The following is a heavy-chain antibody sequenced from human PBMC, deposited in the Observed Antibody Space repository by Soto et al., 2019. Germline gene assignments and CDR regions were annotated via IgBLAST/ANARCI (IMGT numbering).Heavy chain of an antibody. CDR2: IYYSGST. V-gene: IGHV4-59*01. CDR1: GGSISSYY. D-gene: IGHD3-22*01. J-gene: IGHJ6*02. Sequence: PSETLSLTCTVSGGSISSYYWSWIRQPPGKGLEWIGYIYYSGSTNYNPSLKSRVTISVDTSKNQFSLKLSSVTAADTAVYYCARDRRYYDTRDPAYYYYGMDVWGQGPTVT. CDR3: ARDRRYYDTRDPAYYYYGMDV.